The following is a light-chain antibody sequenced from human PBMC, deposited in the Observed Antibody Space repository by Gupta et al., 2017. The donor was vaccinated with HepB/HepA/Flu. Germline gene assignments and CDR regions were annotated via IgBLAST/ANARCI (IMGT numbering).Light chain of an antibody. V-gene: IGLV1-44*01. CDR3: AAWEDSLNGLYV. J-gene: IGLJ1*01. Sequence: QSVLTQPPSASETPGQRDTISCSGSISNLGRYTVNWYQQVPGTAPKLLIYIDSERPSGVPDRFSGSKFGNSACMGISGLQSEDEADYYCAAWEDSLNGLYVFGTGTKVTVL. CDR2: IDS. CDR1: ISNLGRYT.